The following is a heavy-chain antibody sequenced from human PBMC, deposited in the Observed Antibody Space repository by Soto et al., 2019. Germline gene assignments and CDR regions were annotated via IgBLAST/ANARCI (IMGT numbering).Heavy chain of an antibody. V-gene: IGHV3-48*03. J-gene: IGHJ6*02. CDR3: ASPGGYYDFWSGYYYGMDV. Sequence: PGGSLRLSCAASGFTFSSYEMNWVRQAPGKGLEWVSYISSSGSTIYYADSVKGRFTISRDNAKNSLYLQMNSLRAEDTAVYYCASPGGYYDFWSGYYYGMDVWGQGTTVTVSS. CDR2: ISSSGSTI. CDR1: GFTFSSYE. D-gene: IGHD3-3*01.